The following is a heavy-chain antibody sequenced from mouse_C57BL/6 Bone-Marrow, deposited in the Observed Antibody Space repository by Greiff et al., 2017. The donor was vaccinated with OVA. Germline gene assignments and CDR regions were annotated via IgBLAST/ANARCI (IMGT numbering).Heavy chain of an antibody. J-gene: IGHJ4*01. CDR1: GFTFSSYT. Sequence: EVQLQESGGGLVKPGGSLKLSCAASGFTFSSYTMSWVRQTPEKRLEWVATISGGGGNTYYPDSVKGRFTISRDNAKNTLYLQMSSLRSEDTALYYCARPLWDGYDMDYWGQGTSVTVSS. D-gene: IGHD4-1*01. CDR2: ISGGGGNT. V-gene: IGHV5-9*04. CDR3: ARPLWDGYDMDY.